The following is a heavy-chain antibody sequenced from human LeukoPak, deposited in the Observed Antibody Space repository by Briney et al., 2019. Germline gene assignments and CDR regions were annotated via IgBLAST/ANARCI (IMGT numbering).Heavy chain of an antibody. CDR2: IKPSGGDT. J-gene: IGHJ3*02. V-gene: IGHV1-46*01. D-gene: IGHD5-24*01. CDR1: GYTFTDYN. Sequence: ASVKLSCKTSGYTFTDYNLHWVRQAPGQRLEWMGIIKPSGGDTSYAQTFQGRVFMTRDTSTSTVYMELSSLKSEDTAVYYCARVRDGYNDAYDIWGQGTMVTVSS. CDR3: ARVRDGYNDAYDI.